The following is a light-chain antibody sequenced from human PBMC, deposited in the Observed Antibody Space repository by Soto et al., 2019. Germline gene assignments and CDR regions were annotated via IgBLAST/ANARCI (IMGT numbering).Light chain of an antibody. J-gene: IGKJ1*01. CDR1: QSLSSW. CDR2: KAS. CDR3: QQYNSYSHT. Sequence: DIQMTQSPSTLSASVGDRFTITCRASQSLSSWLAWYQQKPGKAPKLLIYKASSLESGVPSRFSGSGSGTEFTLTISSLQPDDFATYYCQQYNSYSHTFGQGTKVDIK. V-gene: IGKV1-5*03.